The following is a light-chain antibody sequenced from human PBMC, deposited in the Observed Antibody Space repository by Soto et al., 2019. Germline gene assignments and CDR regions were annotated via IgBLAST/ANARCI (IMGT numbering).Light chain of an antibody. CDR2: GAS. CDR3: QQYGNSRT. CDR1: QSTTNNY. Sequence: EIVLTQSPGTLSLSPGDRATLSCRTSQSTTNNYLAWYQQKPGQAPRLLIYGASSRATGIPDRFSGSGSGTDFTLTISRLEPEDFAVYYCQQYGNSRTFGQGTKVDIK. J-gene: IGKJ1*01. V-gene: IGKV3-20*01.